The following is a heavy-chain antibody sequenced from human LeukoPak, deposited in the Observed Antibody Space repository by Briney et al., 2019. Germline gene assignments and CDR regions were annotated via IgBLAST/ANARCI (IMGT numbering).Heavy chain of an antibody. J-gene: IGHJ4*02. CDR2: IRSKAYGGTT. D-gene: IGHD3-16*01. CDR1: GFTFGDYA. CDR3: TGHKLRAELCFDY. V-gene: IGHV3-49*04. Sequence: PGGSLRLSCTASGFTFGDYAMSWVRQAPGKGLEWVGFIRSKAYGGTTEYAASVKGRFTISRDDSKSIAYLQMNSLKTEDTAVYYCTGHKLRAELCFDYWGQGTLVTVSS.